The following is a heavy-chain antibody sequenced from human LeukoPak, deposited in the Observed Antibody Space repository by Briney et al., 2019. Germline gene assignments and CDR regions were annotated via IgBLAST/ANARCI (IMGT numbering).Heavy chain of an antibody. Sequence: ASVKVSCKASGYTFTSYDISWVRQAPGQGLEWMGWISAYNGNTNYAQKLQGRVTMTTDTSTSTAYMELRSLRSDDTAVYYCARDCSSTSCYNYYYYGMDVWGQGTTVTVSS. V-gene: IGHV1-18*01. CDR1: GYTFTSYD. J-gene: IGHJ6*02. CDR2: ISAYNGNT. D-gene: IGHD2-2*02. CDR3: ARDCSSTSCYNYYYYGMDV.